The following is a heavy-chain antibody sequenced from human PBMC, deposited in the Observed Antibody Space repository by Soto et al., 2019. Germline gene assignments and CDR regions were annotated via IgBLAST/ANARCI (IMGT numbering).Heavy chain of an antibody. V-gene: IGHV4-31*03. CDR2: IYYSGST. J-gene: IGHJ6*03. CDR1: GGSISSGGYY. Sequence: SETLSLTCTVSGGSISSGGYYWSWIRQHPGKGLEWIGYIYYSGSTYYNPSLKSRVTISVDTSKNQFSLKLSSVTAADTAVYYCARPVFGAEIAAAGTDRRKNYYYMDVWGKGTTVTVS. D-gene: IGHD6-13*01. CDR3: ARPVFGAEIAAAGTDRRKNYYYMDV.